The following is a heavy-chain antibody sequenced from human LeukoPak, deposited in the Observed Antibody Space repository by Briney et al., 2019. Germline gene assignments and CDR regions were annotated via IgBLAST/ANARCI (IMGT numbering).Heavy chain of an antibody. D-gene: IGHD2-15*01. V-gene: IGHV4-38-2*02. Sequence: SETLSLTCTVSGYSISSGYYWGWIRQPPGKGLEWIGSIYHSGSTYYNPSLQSRVTISIDTSKNQFSLKLRFVTAADTAVYYCARVRCSGGSCPYYYYYYYMDVWGKGTTVTVSS. CDR1: GYSISSGYY. CDR3: ARVRCSGGSCPYYYYYYYMDV. CDR2: IYHSGST. J-gene: IGHJ6*03.